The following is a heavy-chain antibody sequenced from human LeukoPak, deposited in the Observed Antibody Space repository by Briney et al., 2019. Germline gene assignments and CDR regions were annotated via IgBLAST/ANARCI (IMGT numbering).Heavy chain of an antibody. CDR2: IYYSGST. J-gene: IGHJ4*02. CDR1: GESISGFY. V-gene: IGHV4-59*01. D-gene: IGHD3-22*01. CDR3: AKDGSSYYYIYY. Sequence: SETLSLTCTVSGESISGFYWTWIRQPPGKGLEWIGYIYYSGSTNYNPSLKSRVTISVDTSKNQFSLKLSSVTAADTAVYYCAKDGSSYYYIYYWGQGTLVTVSS.